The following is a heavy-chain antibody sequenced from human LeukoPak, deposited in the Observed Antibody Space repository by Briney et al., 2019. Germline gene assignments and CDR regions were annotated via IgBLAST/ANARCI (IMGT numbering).Heavy chain of an antibody. CDR3: ARLACSNTSCPLRY. CDR2: IYSGGST. V-gene: IGHV3-53*01. J-gene: IGHJ4*02. D-gene: IGHD2-2*01. CDR1: GFTVSSNY. Sequence: GGSLRLSCAASGFTVSSNYMSWVRQAPGKGLEWVSVIYSGGSTYYADSVKGRFTISRDNSKNTLYLQMNSLRAEDTAVYYCARLACSNTSCPLRYWGQGTLVTVSS.